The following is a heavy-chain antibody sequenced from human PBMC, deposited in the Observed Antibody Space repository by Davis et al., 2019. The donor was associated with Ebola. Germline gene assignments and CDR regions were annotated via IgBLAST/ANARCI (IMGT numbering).Heavy chain of an antibody. J-gene: IGHJ4*02. V-gene: IGHV3-7*01. CDR1: GFTFSSYA. CDR3: AVTIWGIFDY. D-gene: IGHD3-3*01. Sequence: GGSLRLSCAASGFTFSSYAMSWVRQAPGKGLEWVANIKQDGSEKYYVDSVKGRFTISRDNAKNSLYLQMNSLRAEDTAVYYCAVTIWGIFDYWGQGTLVTVSS. CDR2: IKQDGSEK.